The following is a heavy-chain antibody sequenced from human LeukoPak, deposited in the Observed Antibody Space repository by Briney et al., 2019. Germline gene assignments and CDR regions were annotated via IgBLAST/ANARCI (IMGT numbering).Heavy chain of an antibody. V-gene: IGHV4-59*01. J-gene: IGHJ5*02. CDR1: GGSISSYY. D-gene: IGHD1-26*01. Sequence: SETLSLTCTVSGGSISSYYWSWIRQPPGKGLEWIGNMYYSGSSNYNPSLKSRVSISVDTSKNQFSLRLTSVTAADTAVYYCARGSVGAFDPWGQGTLVTVSS. CDR2: MYYSGSS. CDR3: ARGSVGAFDP.